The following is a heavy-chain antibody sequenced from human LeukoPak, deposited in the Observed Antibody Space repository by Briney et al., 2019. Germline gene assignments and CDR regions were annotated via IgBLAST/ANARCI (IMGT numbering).Heavy chain of an antibody. J-gene: IGHJ5*02. CDR1: RFTFANNW. CDR2: INPDGNST. CDR3: GWSSWFDT. V-gene: IGHV3-74*01. Sequence: TGGSLRLSCPPDRFTFANNWMDWVSQPPGKGLVWVSRINPDGNSTSYADSVKGRFTISRDNTKNTLYLQMSSLRAKDTAIYYCGWSSWFDTGSEETLVTVSS. D-gene: IGHD2-8*01.